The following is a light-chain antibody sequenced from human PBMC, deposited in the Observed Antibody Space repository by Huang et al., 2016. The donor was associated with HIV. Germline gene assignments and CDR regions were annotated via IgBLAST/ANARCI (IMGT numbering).Light chain of an antibody. CDR3: QQYNNWPRT. V-gene: IGKV3-15*01. CDR2: ETS. Sequence: EKVMTQSPATLSVSLGERATLSCRASQYVSSNVAWYQQKAGQAPRLLSYETSTRVTDVPARFSGSGSGIEFTLTISSLQSEDFAVYYCQQYNNWPRTFGQGTKLEIK. CDR1: QYVSSN. J-gene: IGKJ2*01.